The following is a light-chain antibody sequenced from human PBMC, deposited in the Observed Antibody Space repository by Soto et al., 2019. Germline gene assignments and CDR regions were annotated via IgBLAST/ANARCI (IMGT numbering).Light chain of an antibody. Sequence: QSALTQSASVSGSLGQSITISCTGTTSDIGGNNYVSWYQQHPDKAPKHMIFEVSNRPSGVSNRFSGSKSGNTASLTISGLLPEDEADYYCSSYTTGSTVAFGGGTKLTVL. V-gene: IGLV2-14*01. CDR1: TSDIGGNNY. CDR3: SSYTTGSTVA. CDR2: EVS. J-gene: IGLJ2*01.